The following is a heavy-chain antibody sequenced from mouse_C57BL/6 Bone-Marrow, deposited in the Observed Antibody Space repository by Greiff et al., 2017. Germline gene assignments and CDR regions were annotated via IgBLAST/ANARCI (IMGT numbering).Heavy chain of an antibody. J-gene: IGHJ2*01. CDR3: AGGYGYFDY. CDR2: INPYNGGT. CDR1: GYTFTDYY. D-gene: IGHD1-1*01. V-gene: IGHV1-19*01. Sequence: VQLQQPGPVLVKPGASVKMSCKASGYTFTDYYMNWVKQSHGKSLEWIGVINPYNGGTSYNQKFKGKATLTVDKSSSTAYMELSSLTSEDSAVYCGAGGYGYFDYWGQGTTLTVSS.